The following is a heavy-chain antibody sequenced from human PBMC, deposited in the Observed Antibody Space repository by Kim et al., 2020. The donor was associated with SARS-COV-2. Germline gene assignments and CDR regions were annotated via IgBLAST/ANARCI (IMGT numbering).Heavy chain of an antibody. V-gene: IGHV3-33*01. CDR1: GFTFSSYG. D-gene: IGHD3-16*02. J-gene: IGHJ6*02. CDR3: ARDPLGELSFYYYGMDV. Sequence: GGSLRLSCAASGFTFSSYGMHWVRQAPGKGLEWVAVIWYDGSNKYYADSVKGRFTISRDNSKNTLYLQMNSLRAEDTAVYYCARDPLGELSFYYYGMDVWGQGTTVTVSS. CDR2: IWYDGSNK.